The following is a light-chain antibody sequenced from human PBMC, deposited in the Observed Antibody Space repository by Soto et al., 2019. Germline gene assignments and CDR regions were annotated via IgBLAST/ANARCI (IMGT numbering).Light chain of an antibody. Sequence: DIVLTQSPATLSLSPGEGATLSCRASQSVSNNLAWYQQKPGQAPRLLIYDASNRATGIPARFSGSGSGTDFILTISSLEPEDFAVYYCQQRYNWPLTFGGGTKVDI. CDR1: QSVSNN. V-gene: IGKV3-11*01. CDR3: QQRYNWPLT. J-gene: IGKJ4*01. CDR2: DAS.